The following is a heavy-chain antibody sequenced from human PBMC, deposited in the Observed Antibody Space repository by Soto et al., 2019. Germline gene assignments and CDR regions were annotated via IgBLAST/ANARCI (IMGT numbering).Heavy chain of an antibody. D-gene: IGHD6-19*01. J-gene: IGHJ4*02. Sequence: SETLSLTCTVSGGSISSGGYYWSWIRQHPGKGLEWIGYIYYSGSTYYNPSLKSRVTISVDTSKNQFSLKLSSVTAADTAVYYCARAHWGIAVAAYYFDYWGQGTLVTVSS. CDR1: GGSISSGGYY. CDR2: IYYSGST. CDR3: ARAHWGIAVAAYYFDY. V-gene: IGHV4-31*03.